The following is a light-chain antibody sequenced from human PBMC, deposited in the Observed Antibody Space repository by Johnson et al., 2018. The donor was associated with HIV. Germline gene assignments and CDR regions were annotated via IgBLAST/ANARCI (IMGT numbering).Light chain of an antibody. J-gene: IGLJ1*01. Sequence: QSVLTQPPSVSAAPGQKVTISCSGSSSNIGNNYVSWYQQLPGTAPQLLIYENNKRPSGIPDRFSGSKSVTSATLAITGLQTGDEADYYCGTWDSSLSAYVFGTGTKVTVL. CDR2: ENN. V-gene: IGLV1-51*02. CDR1: SSNIGNNY. CDR3: GTWDSSLSAYV.